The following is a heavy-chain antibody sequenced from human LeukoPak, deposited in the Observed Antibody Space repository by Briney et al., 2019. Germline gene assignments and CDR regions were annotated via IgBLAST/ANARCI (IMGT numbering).Heavy chain of an antibody. Sequence: SESMSLTCAVYGGSFSGYYWSWIRQPPGKGLEWIGYIYHSGSTKYNPSLKSRVTISVDTSQNQFSLKLSSVTAADTAVYYCARDLVRIAAAGPLGLWGQGTLVTVSS. J-gene: IGHJ4*02. D-gene: IGHD6-13*01. CDR1: GGSFSGYY. CDR2: IYHSGST. V-gene: IGHV4-59*01. CDR3: ARDLVRIAAAGPLGL.